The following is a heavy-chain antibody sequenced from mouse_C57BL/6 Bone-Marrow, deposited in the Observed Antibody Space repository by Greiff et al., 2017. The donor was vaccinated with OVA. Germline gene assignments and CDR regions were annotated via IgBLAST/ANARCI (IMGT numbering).Heavy chain of an antibody. CDR3: ARKQTAQATYGAMDY. CDR2: IDPSDSET. V-gene: IGHV1-52*01. CDR1: GYTFTSYW. Sequence: VQLQQPGAELVRPGSSVKLSCKASGYTFTSYWMHWVKQRPIQGLEWIGNIDPSDSETHYNQKFKDKATLTVDKSSSTAYMQLSSLTSEDSAVYYWARKQTAQATYGAMDYWGQGTSVTVSS. J-gene: IGHJ4*01. D-gene: IGHD3-2*02.